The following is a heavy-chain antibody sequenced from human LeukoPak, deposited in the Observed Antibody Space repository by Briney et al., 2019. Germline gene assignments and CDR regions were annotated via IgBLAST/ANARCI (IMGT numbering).Heavy chain of an antibody. V-gene: IGHV4-30-2*01. CDR2: IYHSGST. D-gene: IGHD3-22*01. Sequence: LRLSCAASGFTFGDYYMSWIRQPPGKGLEWIGYIYHSGSTYYNPSLKSRVTISVDRSKNQFSLKLSSVTAADTAVYYCASTQYYYDSSGYQYYFDYWGQGTLVTVSS. CDR1: GFTFGDYY. CDR3: ASTQYYYDSSGYQYYFDY. J-gene: IGHJ4*02.